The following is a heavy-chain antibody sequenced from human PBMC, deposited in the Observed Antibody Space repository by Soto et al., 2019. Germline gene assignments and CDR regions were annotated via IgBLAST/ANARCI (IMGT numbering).Heavy chain of an antibody. Sequence: QVQLVQSGAEVKKPGASVKVSCKASGYTFTSYGISWVRQAPGQGLEWMGWISAYNGNTNYSQKLKGRATMTTDTSTSTAYMERRSLRSDDTAVYYCARDHHGGGPVTTQPGYWGQGTLVTVSS. J-gene: IGHJ4*02. D-gene: IGHD4-17*01. CDR1: GYTFTSYG. CDR2: ISAYNGNT. CDR3: ARDHHGGGPVTTQPGY. V-gene: IGHV1-18*01.